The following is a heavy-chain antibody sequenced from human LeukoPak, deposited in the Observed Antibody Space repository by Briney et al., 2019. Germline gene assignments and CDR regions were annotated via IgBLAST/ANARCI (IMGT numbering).Heavy chain of an antibody. CDR2: IYPGDSDT. CDR3: ARLRPYCSSTSCPSGWFDP. Sequence: GESLKISCKGSGYSFTSYWIGWVRQMPGKGLEWMGIIYPGDSDTRYSPSFQGQVTISADKSISTAYLQWSSLKASDTAMYYCARLRPYCSSTSCPSGWFDPWGQGTLVTVSS. J-gene: IGHJ5*02. CDR1: GYSFTSYW. V-gene: IGHV5-51*01. D-gene: IGHD2-2*01.